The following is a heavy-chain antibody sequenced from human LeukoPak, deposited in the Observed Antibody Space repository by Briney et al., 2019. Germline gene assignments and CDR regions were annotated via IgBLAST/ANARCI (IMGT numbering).Heavy chain of an antibody. J-gene: IGHJ4*02. CDR3: AIIDLSSGFDY. V-gene: IGHV1-18*01. Sequence: ASVKVSCKTSGYTFTTYGIDWVRHAPGQGLGRMGWISPYNGNTDYEQKFQGRFALTADTSTSTAYMELRSLRSGDTATYYCAIIDLSSGFDYWGQGTLVTVSS. CDR2: ISPYNGNT. D-gene: IGHD1-26*01. CDR1: GYTFTTYG.